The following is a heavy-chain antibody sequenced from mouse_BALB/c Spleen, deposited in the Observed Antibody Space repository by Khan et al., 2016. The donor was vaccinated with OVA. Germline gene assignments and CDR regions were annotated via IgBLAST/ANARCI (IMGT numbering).Heavy chain of an antibody. V-gene: IGHV1-4*01. CDR1: GYIFTNYM. CDR2: INPSSGYN. D-gene: IGHD1-1*01. J-gene: IGHJ3*01. Sequence: QVRLQQSGAELARPGASVKMSCKASGYIFTNYMMHWVKQRPGQGLEWIGDINPSSGYNNYNQKFKDKATLTADKSSSTAYMQLSSLTSEASAVYYCARGGDGSFGYWGQGTLVTVSA. CDR3: ARGGDGSFGY.